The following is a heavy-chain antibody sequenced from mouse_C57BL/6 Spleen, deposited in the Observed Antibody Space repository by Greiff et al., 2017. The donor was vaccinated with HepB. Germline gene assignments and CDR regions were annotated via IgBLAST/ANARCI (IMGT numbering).Heavy chain of an antibody. CDR1: GFTFSSYT. Sequence: EVKLMESGGGLVKPGGSLKLSCAASGFTFSSYTMSWVRQTPEKRLEWVATISGGGGNTYYPDSVKGRFTISRDNAKNTLYLQMSSLRSEDTALYYCARHYYYGSSSWFAYWGQGTLVTVSA. V-gene: IGHV5-9*01. D-gene: IGHD1-1*01. J-gene: IGHJ3*01. CDR3: ARHYYYGSSSWFAY. CDR2: ISGGGGNT.